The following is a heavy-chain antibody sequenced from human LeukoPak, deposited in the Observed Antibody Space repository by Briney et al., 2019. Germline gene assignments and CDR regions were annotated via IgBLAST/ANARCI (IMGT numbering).Heavy chain of an antibody. D-gene: IGHD6-13*01. CDR2: IYPGDSDT. V-gene: IGHV5-51*01. Sequence: PGESLKISCKGSGYSFTSYWIGWVRQMPGKGLEWMGIIYPGDSDTRYSPSFQGQVTISADKSINTAYLQWSSLKASDTAIYYCARHGDGIASAGRGSFDYWGQGTLVTVSS. J-gene: IGHJ4*02. CDR1: GYSFTSYW. CDR3: ARHGDGIASAGRGSFDY.